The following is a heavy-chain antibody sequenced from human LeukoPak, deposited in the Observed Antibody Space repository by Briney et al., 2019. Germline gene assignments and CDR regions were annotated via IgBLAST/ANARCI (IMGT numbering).Heavy chain of an antibody. CDR1: GGSISSYY. V-gene: IGHV4-59*08. CDR2: IYYSGST. J-gene: IGHJ4*02. Sequence: PSETLSLTCTVSGGSISSYYWSWIRQPPGKGLEWIGYIYYSGSTNYNPSLKSRVTISVDTSKNQFSLKLSSVTAADTAVYYCGRLKPSFGESLYYFDYWGQGTLVTVSS. D-gene: IGHD3-10*01. CDR3: GRLKPSFGESLYYFDY.